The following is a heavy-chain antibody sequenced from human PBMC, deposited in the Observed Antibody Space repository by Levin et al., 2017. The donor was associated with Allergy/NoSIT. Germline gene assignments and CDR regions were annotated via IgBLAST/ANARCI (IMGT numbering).Heavy chain of an antibody. CDR1: GFTFSSYW. J-gene: IGHJ4*02. Sequence: GESLKISCAASGFTFSSYWMSWVRQAPGKGLEWVANIKQDGSEKYYVDSVKGRFTISRDNAKNSLYLQMNSLRAEDTAVYYCARLGSSITYYFDYWGQGTLVTVSS. CDR2: IKQDGSEK. D-gene: IGHD6-19*01. V-gene: IGHV3-7*01. CDR3: ARLGSSITYYFDY.